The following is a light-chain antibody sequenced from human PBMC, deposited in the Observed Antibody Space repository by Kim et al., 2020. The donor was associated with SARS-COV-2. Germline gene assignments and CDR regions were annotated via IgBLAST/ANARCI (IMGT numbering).Light chain of an antibody. J-gene: IGLJ2*01. CDR1: RGSIASSY. Sequence: GQTVTISCTRSRGSIASSYVQWYQQRPGSAPTTVIYEDNQRPSGVPDRFSGSIDSSSNSASLNISGLKTEDEADYYCQSYDSSNVVFGGGTQLTVL. CDR2: EDN. V-gene: IGLV6-57*03. CDR3: QSYDSSNVV.